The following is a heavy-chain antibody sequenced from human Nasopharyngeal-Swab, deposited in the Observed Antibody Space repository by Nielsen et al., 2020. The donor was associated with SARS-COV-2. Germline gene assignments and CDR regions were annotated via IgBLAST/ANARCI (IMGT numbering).Heavy chain of an antibody. J-gene: IGHJ4*02. V-gene: IGHV3-30*18. D-gene: IGHD5-18*01. Sequence: LSLTCAASGFTFSSYGMHWVRQAPGKGLEWVAVISYDGSNKYYADSVKGRFTISRDNSKNTLYLQMNSLRAEDTAVYYCAEGSLGYSYVIDYWGQGTLVTVSS. CDR3: AEGSLGYSYVIDY. CDR1: GFTFSSYG. CDR2: ISYDGSNK.